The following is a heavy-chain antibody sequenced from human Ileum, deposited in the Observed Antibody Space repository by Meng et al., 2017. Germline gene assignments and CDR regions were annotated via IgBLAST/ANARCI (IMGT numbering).Heavy chain of an antibody. D-gene: IGHD2-15*01. CDR3: VRWDY. Sequence: ESLKISCAASGFTLAKAWMNWIRQAPGKGLAWVGRIGSNTGGGTTDYAAPVRGRFTVSRDESTNTLYLQMNDLKIEDTGVYYCVRWDYWGQGTLVTVSS. CDR1: GFTLAKAW. CDR2: IGSNTGGGTT. V-gene: IGHV3-15*04. J-gene: IGHJ4*02.